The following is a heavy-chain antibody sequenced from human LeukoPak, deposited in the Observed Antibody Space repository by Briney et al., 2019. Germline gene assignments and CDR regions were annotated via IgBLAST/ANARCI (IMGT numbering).Heavy chain of an antibody. V-gene: IGHV3-48*01. Sequence: GGSLRLSCVGSGFIFSSYRMNWVRQAPGKGLEWISYISSSTTIYYADSVKGRFTISRDDAKNSLYLQMNSLRAEDTAVYYCARGGNGFDYWGQGTLVTVSS. CDR2: ISSSTTI. CDR1: GFIFSSYR. D-gene: IGHD4-23*01. CDR3: ARGGNGFDY. J-gene: IGHJ4*02.